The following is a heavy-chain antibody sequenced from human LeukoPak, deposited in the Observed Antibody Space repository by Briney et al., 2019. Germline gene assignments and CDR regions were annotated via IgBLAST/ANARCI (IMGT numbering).Heavy chain of an antibody. Sequence: SETLSLTCTVSGGSISSYYWSWIRQPPGKGLEWTGYIYYSGSTNYNPSLKSRVTISVDTSKNQFSLKLSSVTAADTAVFYCARDFRDPVAGTDWFDPWGQGTLVTVSS. D-gene: IGHD6-19*01. CDR3: ARDFRDPVAGTDWFDP. CDR1: GGSISSYY. V-gene: IGHV4-59*01. J-gene: IGHJ5*02. CDR2: IYYSGST.